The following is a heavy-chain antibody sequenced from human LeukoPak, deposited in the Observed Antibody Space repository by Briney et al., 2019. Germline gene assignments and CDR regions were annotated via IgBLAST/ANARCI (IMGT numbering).Heavy chain of an antibody. CDR1: GGSISSYY. V-gene: IGHV4-59*01. CDR3: EMRVGYSFGYYFDY. J-gene: IGHJ4*02. CDR2: IYYSGST. D-gene: IGHD5-18*01. Sequence: SETLSLTCTVSGGSISSYYWSWIRQPPGKGLEWIGYIYYSGSTNYNPSLKSRVTISLDTSKNQFSLKLSSVTAADTAVFYCEMRVGYSFGYYFDYWGQGTLVTVSS.